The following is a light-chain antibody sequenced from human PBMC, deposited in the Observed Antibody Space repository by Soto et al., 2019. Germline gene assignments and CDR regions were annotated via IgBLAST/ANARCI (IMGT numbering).Light chain of an antibody. CDR3: QNYHLALGT. V-gene: IGKV1-27*01. CDR1: QDIINH. CDR2: GAS. Sequence: DIQMTQSPSSLSASVGDTVTITCRASQDIINHLAWYQQRPGKVPNLLIYGASTLHSGVPSRFRGSGSGTHFTLASSSLQPEGVATYYCQNYHLALGTFGQGTRLEIK. J-gene: IGKJ5*01.